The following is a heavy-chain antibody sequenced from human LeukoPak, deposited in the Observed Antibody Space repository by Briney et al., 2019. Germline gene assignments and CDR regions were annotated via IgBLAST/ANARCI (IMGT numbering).Heavy chain of an antibody. D-gene: IGHD6-6*01. CDR3: ARVPSKQFSSPHYYYYMDV. J-gene: IGHJ6*03. V-gene: IGHV1-2*02. CDR1: GYTFIGYY. CDR2: IDPYSGGT. Sequence: ASVKVSCKASGYTFIGYYMHWVRQAPGQGLEWMGWIDPYSGGTHFAQRFQGRVSMTLDTSISTAYMELTRLTSDDTAVYYCARVPSKQFSSPHYYYYMDVWGKGTTVTVSS.